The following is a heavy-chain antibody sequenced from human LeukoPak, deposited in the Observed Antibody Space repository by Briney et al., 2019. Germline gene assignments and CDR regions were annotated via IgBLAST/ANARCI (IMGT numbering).Heavy chain of an antibody. D-gene: IGHD4-11*01. Sequence: GASVKVSCKAPGGTFSSYAISWVRQAPAQGLEWMGGIIPIFGTANYAQKFQSRVTITTDESTSTAYMELSSLRSEDTAVYYCARTTVTTQHYYYYMDVWGKGTTVTVSS. CDR1: GGTFSSYA. V-gene: IGHV1-69*05. J-gene: IGHJ6*03. CDR3: ARTTVTTQHYYYYMDV. CDR2: IIPIFGTA.